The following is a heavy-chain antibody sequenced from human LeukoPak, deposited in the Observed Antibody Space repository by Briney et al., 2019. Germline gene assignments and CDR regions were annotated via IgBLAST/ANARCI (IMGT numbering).Heavy chain of an antibody. CDR1: GFTFSSYW. J-gene: IGHJ4*02. CDR3: ASLHPLDPVIYSSSPGGVDY. CDR2: IKLDVSET. D-gene: IGHD6-13*01. Sequence: GGSLRLSCAASGFTFSSYWMTWVRQAPGKGLEWVANIKLDVSETYYVDSVRGRFTISRDNTKNSLYLQMDSLRAEDTAVYYCASLHPLDPVIYSSSPGGVDYWGQGTLVTVSS. V-gene: IGHV3-7*01.